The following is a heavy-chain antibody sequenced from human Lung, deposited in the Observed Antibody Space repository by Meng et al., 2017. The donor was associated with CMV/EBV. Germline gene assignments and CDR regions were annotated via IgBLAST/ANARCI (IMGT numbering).Heavy chain of an antibody. J-gene: IGHJ6*02. CDR3: ARDKVRYYDFWSGYGGMDV. CDR2: INSDGSST. CDR1: GFTFSSYW. Sequence: GGSLRLXCAASGFTFSSYWMHWVRQAPGKGLVWVSRINSDGSSTSYADSVKGRFTISRGNAKNTLYLQMNSLRAEDTAVYYCARDKVRYYDFWSGYGGMDVWGQGTTVTVSS. V-gene: IGHV3-74*01. D-gene: IGHD3-3*01.